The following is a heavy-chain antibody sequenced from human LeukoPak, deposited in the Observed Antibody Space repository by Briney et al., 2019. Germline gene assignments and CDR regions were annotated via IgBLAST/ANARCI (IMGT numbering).Heavy chain of an antibody. Sequence: SETLSLTCTVSGGSISSGGYYWSWIRQHPGKGLEWTGYIYYSGSTYYNPSLKSRVTISVDTSKNQFSLKLSSVTAADTAVYCCARGNPLYSSSWYDWFDPWGQGTLVTVSS. CDR2: IYYSGST. J-gene: IGHJ5*02. D-gene: IGHD6-13*01. CDR1: GGSISSGGYY. V-gene: IGHV4-31*03. CDR3: ARGNPLYSSSWYDWFDP.